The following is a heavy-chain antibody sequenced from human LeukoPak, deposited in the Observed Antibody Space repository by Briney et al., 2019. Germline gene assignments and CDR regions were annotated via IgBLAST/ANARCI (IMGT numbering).Heavy chain of an antibody. CDR2: ISSSSSYI. J-gene: IGHJ6*02. CDR3: ARGEKKYSGYDVDYYYYGMDV. CDR1: GSTCSSYS. Sequence: AGGSLRLSGGASGSTCSSYSMNWVRQAPGKGLEWVSSISSSSSYIYYADSVKGRFTISRDNAKNSLYLQMNSLRAEDTAVYYCARGEKKYSGYDVDYYYYGMDVWGQGTTVTVSS. D-gene: IGHD5-12*01. V-gene: IGHV3-21*01.